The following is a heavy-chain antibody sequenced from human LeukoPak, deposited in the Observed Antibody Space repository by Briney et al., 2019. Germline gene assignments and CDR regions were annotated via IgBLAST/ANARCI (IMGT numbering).Heavy chain of an antibody. Sequence: SGRSLRLSCAASGFTFSSYGMHWVRQAPGKGLEWVAVIWYDGSNKYYADSVKGRFTISRDNSKNTLYVQVNSLGTEDTAAYYCAKGSYYDSSGSFYFDYWGQGTLVTVSS. J-gene: IGHJ4*02. CDR1: GFTFSSYG. V-gene: IGHV3-33*06. CDR2: IWYDGSNK. CDR3: AKGSYYDSSGSFYFDY. D-gene: IGHD3-22*01.